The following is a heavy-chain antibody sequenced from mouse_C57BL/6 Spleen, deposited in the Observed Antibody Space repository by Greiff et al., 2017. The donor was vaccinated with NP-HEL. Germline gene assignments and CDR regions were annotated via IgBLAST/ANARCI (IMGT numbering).Heavy chain of an antibody. CDR2: IYPGDGDT. CDR3: ARGNYGPDY. CDR1: GYAFSSSW. V-gene: IGHV1-82*01. J-gene: IGHJ2*01. Sequence: QVQLQQSGPELVKPGASVKISCKASGYAFSSSWMNWVKQRPGKGLEWIGRIYPGDGDTNYNGKFKGKATLTADKSSSAAYMQLSSLTSEDSAVYFWARGNYGPDYWGQGTTLTVSS. D-gene: IGHD1-1*01.